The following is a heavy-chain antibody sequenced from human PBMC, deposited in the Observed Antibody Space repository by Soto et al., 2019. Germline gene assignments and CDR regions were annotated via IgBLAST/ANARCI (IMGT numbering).Heavy chain of an antibody. D-gene: IGHD1-7*01. J-gene: IGHJ5*01. CDR2: ISSSGSFM. CDR3: ARDPPSGTTLDWFDS. Sequence: EVQLVESGGGLVKPGGSLRLSCAASGFSFSSDSMGWVRQAPGKGLEWVASISSSGSFMNDADSVKGRFTISRDNAKNSLYLQMRSLKDEDTAVYYCARDPPSGTTLDWFDSWGQGTLVTVSS. V-gene: IGHV3-21*01. CDR1: GFSFSSDS.